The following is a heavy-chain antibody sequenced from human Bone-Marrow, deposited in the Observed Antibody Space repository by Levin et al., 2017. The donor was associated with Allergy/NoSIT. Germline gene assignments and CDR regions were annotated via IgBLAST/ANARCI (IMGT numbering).Heavy chain of an antibody. CDR3: AKDKTTVTMYFDY. D-gene: IGHD4-17*01. Sequence: GESLKISCAASGFTFSSYAMGWVRQAPGKGLMWVSTISGTGGSTYYADSVKGRFTISRDNSRNTVYLQINNLRAEDTALYYCAKDKTTVTMYFDYWGQGALVTVSS. CDR2: ISGTGGST. CDR1: GFTFSSYA. V-gene: IGHV3-23*01. J-gene: IGHJ4*01.